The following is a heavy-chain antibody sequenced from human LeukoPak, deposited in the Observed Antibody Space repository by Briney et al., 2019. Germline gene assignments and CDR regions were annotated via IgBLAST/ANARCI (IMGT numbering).Heavy chain of an antibody. J-gene: IGHJ6*04. V-gene: IGHV3-7*03. D-gene: IGHD6-13*01. CDR1: GFTFSSYW. CDR3: ARGKNSSWYRYYYYYGMDV. CDR2: IKQDGSEK. Sequence: PGGSLRLSCAASGFTFSSYWMSWVRQAPGKGLEWVPNIKQDGSEKYYVDSVKGRFTISRDNAKNSLYLQMNSLRAEDTAVYYCARGKNSSWYRYYYYYGMDVWGKGTTVTVSS.